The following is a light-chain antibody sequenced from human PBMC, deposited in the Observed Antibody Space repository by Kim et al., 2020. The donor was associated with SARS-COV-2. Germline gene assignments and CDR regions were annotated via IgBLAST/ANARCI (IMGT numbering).Light chain of an antibody. CDR2: DAT. V-gene: IGLV7-46*01. Sequence: GAVPHSCGPSTGGVTSVLFPYWFQQRPGHAPRTLIYDATNKHAWTPARFSGSLLGDKAALTLSGSQPEDEADYYCLLCYGALRVFGGGTQLTVL. J-gene: IGLJ2*01. CDR3: LLCYGALRV. CDR1: TGGVTSVLF.